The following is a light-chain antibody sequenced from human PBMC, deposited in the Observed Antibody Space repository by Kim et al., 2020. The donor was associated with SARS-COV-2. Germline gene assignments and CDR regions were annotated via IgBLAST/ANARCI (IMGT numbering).Light chain of an antibody. CDR3: QQYNNWPPLT. J-gene: IGKJ4*01. CDR2: GAS. CDR1: QSVSSN. V-gene: IGKV3-15*01. Sequence: SPGESTLLSCRAGQSVSSNLAWYQQKPGQTPRLLIYGASTRATGIPARFSGSGSGTEFTITISSLQYEDFADYYCQQYNNWPPLTFGGGTKVDIK.